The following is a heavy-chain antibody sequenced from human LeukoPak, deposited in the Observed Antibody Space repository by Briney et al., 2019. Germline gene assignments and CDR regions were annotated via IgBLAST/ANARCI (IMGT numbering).Heavy chain of an antibody. J-gene: IGHJ4*01. CDR1: GFTFSSYG. V-gene: IGHV3-33*01. CDR3: ARDRSVSYTDY. D-gene: IGHD1-26*01. CDR2: IWSDGSNK. Sequence: GGSLRLSCAASGFTFSSYGMHWVRQAPGKGLEWVAVIWSDGSNKYYADSVKGRFTISRDNSKNTLYLQMNSLRAEDTAVYYCARDRSVSYTDYWGQEPWSPSPQ.